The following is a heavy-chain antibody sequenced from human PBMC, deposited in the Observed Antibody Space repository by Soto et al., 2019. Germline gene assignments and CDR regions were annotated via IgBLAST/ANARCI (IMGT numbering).Heavy chain of an antibody. Sequence: EVQLLESGGGLVQPGGSLRLSCAASGFTFRNYAMSWVRQAPGKGLEWVSGINGSGGGTYYADSAKGRFTISRDNSKNTLFLRMDSVRAEDTAVYYCASHSGYEYYYNLDVWGQGTTVTVS. D-gene: IGHD5-12*01. CDR3: ASHSGYEYYYNLDV. V-gene: IGHV3-23*01. CDR1: GFTFRNYA. J-gene: IGHJ6*02. CDR2: INGSGGGT.